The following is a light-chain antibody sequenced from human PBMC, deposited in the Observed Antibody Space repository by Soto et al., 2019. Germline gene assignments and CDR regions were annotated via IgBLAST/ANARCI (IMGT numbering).Light chain of an antibody. V-gene: IGKV3-20*01. CDR1: QSVTSSY. J-gene: IGKJ5*01. CDR2: GAS. Sequence: EIVLTQSPGTLSLSPGERATLSCRASQSVTSSYLAWYQQKPGQAPRLLIYGASSRATGIPDRFSGSGSGTDFTLTISRQAPEDFAVYYCQQFGNSPKTFGQGTRLEIK. CDR3: QQFGNSPKT.